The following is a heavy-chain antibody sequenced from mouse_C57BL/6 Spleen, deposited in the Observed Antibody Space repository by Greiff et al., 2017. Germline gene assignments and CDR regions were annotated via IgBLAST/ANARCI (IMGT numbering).Heavy chain of an antibody. J-gene: IGHJ2*01. V-gene: IGHV1-82*01. CDR1: GYAFSRSW. CDR3: ANYYYAY. CDR2: NYPGDGDT. Sequence: QVQLKESGPELVKPGASVQISCKAFGYAFSRSWMNGVKQRPGKGLEWIGRNYPGDGDTNYNGKFKGKVTLTADKSYSTAYMKLSSLNSDDSTVYFCANYYYAYWGQGTTLTVSS.